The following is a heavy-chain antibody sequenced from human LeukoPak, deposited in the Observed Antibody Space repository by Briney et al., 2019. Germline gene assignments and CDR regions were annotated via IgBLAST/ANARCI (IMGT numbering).Heavy chain of an antibody. CDR2: ISYDGSNK. D-gene: IGHD6-19*01. Sequence: PGGSLRLSCAASGFTFSSYGMHWVRQAPGKGLEWVAVISYDGSNKYYADSVKGRFTISRDNSKNTLYLQMNSLRAEDTAVYYCAKDLIAVAGRGWYFDLWGRGTLVTVSS. V-gene: IGHV3-30*18. CDR1: GFTFSSYG. CDR3: AKDLIAVAGRGWYFDL. J-gene: IGHJ2*01.